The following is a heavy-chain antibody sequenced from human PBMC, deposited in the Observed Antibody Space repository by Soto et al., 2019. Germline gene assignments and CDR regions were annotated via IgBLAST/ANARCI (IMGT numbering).Heavy chain of an antibody. V-gene: IGHV3-23*01. CDR3: AKDLAPYNWNYCWFDP. CDR1: GFTFSSYA. CDR2: ISGSGGST. D-gene: IGHD1-7*01. J-gene: IGHJ5*02. Sequence: GGSLRLSCAASGFTFSSYAMSWVRQAPGKGLEWVSAISGSGGSTYYADSVKGRFTISRDNSKNTLYLQMNSLRAEDTAVYYCAKDLAPYNWNYCWFDPWGQGTLVTVSS.